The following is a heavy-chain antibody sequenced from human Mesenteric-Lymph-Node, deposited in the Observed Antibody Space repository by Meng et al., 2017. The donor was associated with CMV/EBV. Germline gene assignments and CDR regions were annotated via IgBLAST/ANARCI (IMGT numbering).Heavy chain of an antibody. Sequence: GESLKISCAASGFTVSSNYMSWVRQAPGKGLEWVANIKQDGTEKYYVDSVKGRFTISRDNAKNSLYLQMNSLRAEDTAVYYCARDLVELADYYSYTMDVWGQGTTVTVSS. CDR1: GFTVSSNY. D-gene: IGHD1-7*01. CDR2: IKQDGTEK. J-gene: IGHJ6*02. V-gene: IGHV3-7*01. CDR3: ARDLVELADYYSYTMDV.